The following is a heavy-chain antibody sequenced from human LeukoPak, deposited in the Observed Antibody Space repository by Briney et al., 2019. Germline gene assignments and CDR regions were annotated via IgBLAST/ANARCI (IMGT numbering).Heavy chain of an antibody. V-gene: IGHV5-51*01. Sequence: GESLKISCKGSGYSFTSYWIGWVRQLPGKGLEWMGIIYPGDSDTRYSPSFQGQVTISADKSISTAYLQWSSLKASNTALYYCARLRRDGYNFVDYWGQGTLVTVSS. D-gene: IGHD5-24*01. CDR1: GYSFTSYW. J-gene: IGHJ4*02. CDR2: IYPGDSDT. CDR3: ARLRRDGYNFVDY.